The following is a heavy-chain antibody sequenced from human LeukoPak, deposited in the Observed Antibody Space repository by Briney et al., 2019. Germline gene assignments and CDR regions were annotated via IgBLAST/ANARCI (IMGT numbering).Heavy chain of an antibody. V-gene: IGHV4-39*07. J-gene: IGHJ3*02. CDR3: AGSSWDAFDI. CDR2: IYYSGNT. Sequence: SETLSLTCTVSGGSISSNSYYWGWIRQPPGKGLEWIGSIYYSGNTYYNPSLKSRVSVSVDTSKNQFSLKLSSVTAADTAVYYCAGSSWDAFDIWGQGTMVTVSS. D-gene: IGHD6-13*01. CDR1: GGSISSNSYY.